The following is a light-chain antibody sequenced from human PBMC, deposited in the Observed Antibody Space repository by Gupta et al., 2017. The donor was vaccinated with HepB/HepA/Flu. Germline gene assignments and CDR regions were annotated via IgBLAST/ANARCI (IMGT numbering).Light chain of an antibody. CDR1: QSLNNNY. CDR2: GVS. J-gene: IGKJ2*01. CDR3: QQYGRLPDT. V-gene: IGKV3-20*01. Sequence: EIVLTQSPGTLSLSPGERVTLSCRASQSLNNNYLAWYQQKGGQAPRLLIDGVSSRATGIPDRFSGGGSGTDFTLTISRLEPEDFAVYYCQQYGRLPDTVGQGTKLEIK.